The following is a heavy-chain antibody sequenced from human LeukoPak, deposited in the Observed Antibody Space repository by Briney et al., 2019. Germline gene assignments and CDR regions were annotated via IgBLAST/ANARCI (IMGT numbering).Heavy chain of an antibody. J-gene: IGHJ5*02. CDR3: ARGIASTSCYGPSCNWFDP. Sequence: ASVKVSCKASGYTFTGYYMHWVRQAPGQGLEWMGWINPNSGGTNYAQKFQGRVTMTRDTSISTAYMELSRLRSDDTAVYYCARGIASTSCYGPSCNWFDPWGQGTLVTVPS. V-gene: IGHV1-2*02. CDR2: INPNSGGT. D-gene: IGHD2-2*01. CDR1: GYTFTGYY.